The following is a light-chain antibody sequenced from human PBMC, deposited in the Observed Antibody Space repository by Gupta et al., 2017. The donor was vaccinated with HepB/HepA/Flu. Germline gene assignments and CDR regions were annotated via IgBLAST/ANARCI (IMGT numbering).Light chain of an antibody. V-gene: IGLV1-44*01. CDR1: RSNVGSKN. CDR3: AAWDESLNGVV. Sequence: QSVLTQSPSVSATPGQRVPMSCSGSRSNVGSKNVNWYQQLPGTAPKLLIYKNDERPSGVPDRFSGSKSDTSASLAISGLQSEDEADYYCAAWDESLNGVVFGGGTKLTVL. CDR2: KND. J-gene: IGLJ2*01.